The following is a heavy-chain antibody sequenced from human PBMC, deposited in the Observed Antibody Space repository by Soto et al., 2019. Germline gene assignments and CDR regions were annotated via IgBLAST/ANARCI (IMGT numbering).Heavy chain of an antibody. V-gene: IGHV3-15*01. CDR3: TTDPLDSSHRGYYYYGMDV. CDR2: IKSKTDGGTT. J-gene: IGHJ6*02. Sequence: GGSLRLSCAASGFTFSNAWMSWVRQAPGKGLEWVGRIKSKTDGGTTDYAAPVKGRFTISRDDSKNTLYLQMNSLKTEDTAVYYCTTDPLDSSHRGYYYYGMDVWGQGTTVTVSS. D-gene: IGHD6-13*01. CDR1: GFTFSNAW.